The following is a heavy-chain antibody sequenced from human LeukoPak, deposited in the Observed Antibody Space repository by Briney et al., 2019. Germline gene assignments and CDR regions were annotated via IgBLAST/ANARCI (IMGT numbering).Heavy chain of an antibody. D-gene: IGHD3-22*01. CDR2: IRYDGSNK. Sequence: PGGSLRLSCAASGFTFSGSAMHWVRQAPGKGLEWVAFIRYDGSNKYYADSVKGRFTISRDNSKNTLYLQMNSLRAEDTAVYYCAKEHRFDSSGYWIHHNDAFDIWGQGTMVTVSS. CDR1: GFTFSGSA. V-gene: IGHV3-30*02. J-gene: IGHJ3*02. CDR3: AKEHRFDSSGYWIHHNDAFDI.